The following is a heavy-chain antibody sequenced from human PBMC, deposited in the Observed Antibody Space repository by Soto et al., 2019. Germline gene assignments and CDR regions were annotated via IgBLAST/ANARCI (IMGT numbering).Heavy chain of an antibody. Sequence: PSETLSLTCAVSGGSINSGDYPWSWIRQPPGKGLEWIGYIYYRGSTYYNPSLKSRVTISLDRSKNQFSLKLSSVTAADTAVYYCARTWSDFGGGYNWFDPWGQGTLVTVSS. CDR1: GGSINSGDYP. J-gene: IGHJ5*02. V-gene: IGHV4-30-2*01. CDR3: ARTWSDFGGGYNWFDP. D-gene: IGHD3-3*01. CDR2: IYYRGST.